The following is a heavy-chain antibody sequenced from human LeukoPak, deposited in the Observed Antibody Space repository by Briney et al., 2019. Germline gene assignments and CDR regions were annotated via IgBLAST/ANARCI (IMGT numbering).Heavy chain of an antibody. CDR1: GGSFSGYY. CDR2: INHSGST. V-gene: IGHV4-34*01. CDR3: ARVPLVLGATTVGFYFDY. D-gene: IGHD1-26*01. Sequence: SETLSLTCAVYGGSFSGYYWSWIRQPPGKGLEWIGEINHSGSTNYNPSLKSRVTISVDTSQNQFSLKLSSVTAADTAVYYCARVPLVLGATTVGFYFDYWGQGTLVTVSS. J-gene: IGHJ4*02.